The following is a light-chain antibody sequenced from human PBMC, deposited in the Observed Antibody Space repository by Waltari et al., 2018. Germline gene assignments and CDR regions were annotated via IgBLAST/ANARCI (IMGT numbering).Light chain of an antibody. J-gene: IGKJ2*01. CDR1: QSVSRW. CDR3: QQYNRYFS. CDR2: KAS. V-gene: IGKV1-5*03. Sequence: DIQMTQSPSTLSASVGDRVTMTCRASQSVSRWLAWYQQKPGRAPKLLIYKASTLESVVPSRFSGSGSETQFTLTITSLQPDDSATYYCQQYNRYFSFGQGTKVEIK.